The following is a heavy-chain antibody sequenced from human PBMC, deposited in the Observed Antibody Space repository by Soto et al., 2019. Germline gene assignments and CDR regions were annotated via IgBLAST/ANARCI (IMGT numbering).Heavy chain of an antibody. Sequence: ASVKVSCKASGYTFTGYYMHWVRQAPGQGLEWMGWINPNSGGTNYAQKFQGWVTMTRDTSISTAYMELSRLRSDDTAVYYCALNLGYSSSWYPAFDIWGQGTTVTVSS. J-gene: IGHJ3*02. V-gene: IGHV1-2*04. CDR3: ALNLGYSSSWYPAFDI. CDR2: INPNSGGT. CDR1: GYTFTGYY. D-gene: IGHD6-13*01.